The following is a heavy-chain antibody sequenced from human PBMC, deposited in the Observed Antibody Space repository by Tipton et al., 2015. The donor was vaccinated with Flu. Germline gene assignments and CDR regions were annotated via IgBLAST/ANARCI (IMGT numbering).Heavy chain of an antibody. CDR3: ARGPGYSSSWDPSYFDY. CDR1: GGSISSYY. D-gene: IGHD6-13*01. V-gene: IGHV4-59*12. J-gene: IGHJ4*02. CDR2: IYYSGST. Sequence: TLSLTCTVSGGSISSYYWSWIRQPPGKGLEWIGYIYYSGSTNYSPSLKSRVTISVDTSKNQFPLKLSSVTAADTAVYYCARGPGYSSSWDPSYFDYWGQGTLVTVSS.